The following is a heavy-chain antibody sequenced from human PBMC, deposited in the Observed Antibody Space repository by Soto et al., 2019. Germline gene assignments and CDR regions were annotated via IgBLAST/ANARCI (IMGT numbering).Heavy chain of an antibody. CDR2: ISSDGSST. CDR3: ARAGYYGSGSYYRDDAFDI. Sequence: GGSLRLSCAVSGLTFSRYWMHWVRQVPGKGLAWVSRISSDGSSTSYADSVKGRFTISRDNAKNTLHLEMNSLRAEDTAVYYCARAGYYGSGSYYRDDAFDIWGQGTMVTVSS. V-gene: IGHV3-74*01. J-gene: IGHJ3*02. D-gene: IGHD3-10*01. CDR1: GLTFSRYW.